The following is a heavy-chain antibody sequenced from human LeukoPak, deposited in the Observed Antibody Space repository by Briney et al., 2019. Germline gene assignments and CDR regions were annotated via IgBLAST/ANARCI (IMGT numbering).Heavy chain of an antibody. CDR1: GGSFSSYY. CDR2: IYYSGST. V-gene: IGHV4-59*01. D-gene: IGHD3-22*01. CDR3: ARRRITMIGGAFDI. J-gene: IGHJ3*02. Sequence: SETLSLTCTVSGGSFSSYYWRWIRQPPGKGLECIGYIYYSGSTNYNPSLKSRVTISVDTSKNQFSLKLSSLTAADTAVYYCARRRITMIGGAFDIWGQGTMVTVSS.